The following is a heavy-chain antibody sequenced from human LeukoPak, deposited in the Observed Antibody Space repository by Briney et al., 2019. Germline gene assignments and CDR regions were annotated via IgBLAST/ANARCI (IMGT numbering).Heavy chain of an antibody. V-gene: IGHV1-2*02. D-gene: IGHD2-15*01. CDR3: TRSSWDCSSGSCYSNMNFDY. CDR1: GYTFAGYY. CDR2: INPNKGDT. J-gene: IGHJ4*02. Sequence: ASVKVSCKASGYTFAGYYMHWVRRAPGQGLEWLGWINPNKGDTRSAQKFRDRVIMTTDTSLTTAYMEVINLSSDDTAVYYCTRSSWDCSSGSCYSNMNFDYWGQGTLVTVSS.